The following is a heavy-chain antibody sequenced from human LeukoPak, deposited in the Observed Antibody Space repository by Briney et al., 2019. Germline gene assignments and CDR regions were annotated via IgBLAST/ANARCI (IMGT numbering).Heavy chain of an antibody. CDR3: ARGYSSGWIFYYFDY. J-gene: IGHJ4*02. V-gene: IGHV3-53*01. CDR1: GFTVSSKY. CDR2: IYSGGSS. Sequence: GRSLRLSCAASGFTVSSKYMSWVRQAPGKGLEWVSVIYSGGSSYYADSVKGRFTISRDNSKNTLYLQMNSLRAEDTAVYYCARGYSSGWIFYYFDYWGQGTLVTVSS. D-gene: IGHD6-19*01.